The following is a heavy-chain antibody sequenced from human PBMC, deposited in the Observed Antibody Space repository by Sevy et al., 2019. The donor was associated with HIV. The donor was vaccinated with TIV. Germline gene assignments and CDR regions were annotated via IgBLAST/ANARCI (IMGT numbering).Heavy chain of an antibody. CDR3: ARDCSSASCLWGMDV. J-gene: IGHJ6*02. D-gene: IGHD2-2*01. CDR2: IKRDGSEK. CDR1: GFTFNSYT. Sequence: GGSLRLSCAASGFTFNSYTMNWVRQAPGKGLEWVANIKRDGSEKYYVASVKGRFTISRDNAKTSLYLQMNSLRVEDTAVYYCARDCSSASCLWGMDVWGQGTMVTVSS. V-gene: IGHV3-7*03.